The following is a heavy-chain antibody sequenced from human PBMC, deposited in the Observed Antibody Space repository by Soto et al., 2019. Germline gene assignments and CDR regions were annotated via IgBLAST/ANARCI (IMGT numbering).Heavy chain of an antibody. D-gene: IGHD4-17*01. Sequence: EVQLVESGGGLVQPGGSLRLSCAASGFTFSSYWMHWVRQAPGKGLVWVSRINSDGSSTSYADSVKGRFTISRDNAKNTLYLQTNSLRAEDTAVYYCARVGAEDYGDYEGAFDIWGQGTMVTVSS. CDR1: GFTFSSYW. CDR2: INSDGSST. CDR3: ARVGAEDYGDYEGAFDI. J-gene: IGHJ3*02. V-gene: IGHV3-74*01.